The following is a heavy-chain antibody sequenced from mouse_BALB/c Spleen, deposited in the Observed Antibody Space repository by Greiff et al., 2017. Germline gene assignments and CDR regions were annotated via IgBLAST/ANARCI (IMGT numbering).Heavy chain of an antibody. CDR3: AFITTGYYAMDY. V-gene: IGHV3-6*02. D-gene: IGHD1-1*01. J-gene: IGHJ4*01. CDR1: GYSITSGYY. Sequence: VQLQQSGPGLVKPSQSLSLTCSVTGYSITSGYYWNWIRQFPGNKLEWMGYISYDGSNNYNPSLKNRISITRDTSKNQFFLKLNSVTTEDTATYYCAFITTGYYAMDYWGQGTSVTVSS. CDR2: ISYDGSN.